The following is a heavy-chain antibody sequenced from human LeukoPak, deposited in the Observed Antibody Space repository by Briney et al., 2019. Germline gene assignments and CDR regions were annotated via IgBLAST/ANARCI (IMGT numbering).Heavy chain of an antibody. CDR1: GGTFRSNA. Sequence: SVKVSCKASGGTFRSNAISWVRQAPGQGLEWMGGIIAIFGTTNYAQKFQGRVTITADESTGTVYLELSSLISEDTAVYYCARDQYYKTSGGFDYWGQGTLVTVSS. V-gene: IGHV1-69*13. J-gene: IGHJ4*02. CDR2: IIAIFGTT. CDR3: ARDQYYKTSGGFDY. D-gene: IGHD3-10*01.